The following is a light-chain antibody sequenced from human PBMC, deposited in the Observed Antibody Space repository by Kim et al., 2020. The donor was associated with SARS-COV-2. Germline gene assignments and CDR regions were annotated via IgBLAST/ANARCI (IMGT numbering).Light chain of an antibody. Sequence: NFMLTQPHSVSESPGKTVTISCTRNSGSIASNPVQWYQQRPGSSPTTVIYENDQRLSGVPDRFSGSIDSSSNSASLTISGLKTEDEADYYCQSFDSTNVVFGGGTQLTVL. CDR2: END. CDR3: QSFDSTNVV. CDR1: SGSIASNP. V-gene: IGLV6-57*01. J-gene: IGLJ2*01.